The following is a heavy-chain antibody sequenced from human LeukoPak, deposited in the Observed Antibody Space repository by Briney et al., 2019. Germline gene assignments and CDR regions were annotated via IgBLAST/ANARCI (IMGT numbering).Heavy chain of an antibody. J-gene: IGHJ5*02. V-gene: IGHV4-39*01. CDR3: ARQDSSGWYGNWFDP. CDR2: IYYSGST. CDR1: GGSISSSSYY. D-gene: IGHD6-19*01. Sequence: KPSETLSLTCTVSGGSISSSSYYWGWIRQPPGKGLEWIGSIYYSGSTYYNPSLKSRVTISVDTSKNQFSLKLSSATAADTAVYYCARQDSSGWYGNWFDPWGQGTLVTVSS.